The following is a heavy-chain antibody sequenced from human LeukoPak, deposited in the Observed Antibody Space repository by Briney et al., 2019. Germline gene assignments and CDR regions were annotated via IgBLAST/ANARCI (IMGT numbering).Heavy chain of an antibody. V-gene: IGHV1-69*05. CDR1: GGTFSSYA. J-gene: IGHJ6*03. CDR2: IIPIFGTA. CDR3: ARGRLRFLEWLPGNYYYYMDV. D-gene: IGHD3-3*01. Sequence: GASVKVSCKASGGTFSSYAISWVRQAPGQGLEWMGGIIPIFGTANYAQKFQGRVTITTDESTSTAYMELSSLRSEDTAVYYCARGRLRFLEWLPGNYYYYMDVWGKGTTVTVSS.